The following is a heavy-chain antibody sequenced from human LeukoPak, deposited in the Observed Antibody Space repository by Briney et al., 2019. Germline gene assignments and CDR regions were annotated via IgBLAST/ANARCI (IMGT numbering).Heavy chain of an antibody. CDR1: GYSIGSGYY. Sequence: PSETLSLTXAVSGYSIGSGYYWGWIREPPGKGLEWIGSIYHSGSTYYNPSLKSRVTISVDTSKNQFSLKLSSVTAADTAVYYCARHPVVVPAPDYWGQGTLVTVSS. D-gene: IGHD2-2*01. CDR2: IYHSGST. V-gene: IGHV4-38-2*01. CDR3: ARHPVVVPAPDY. J-gene: IGHJ4*02.